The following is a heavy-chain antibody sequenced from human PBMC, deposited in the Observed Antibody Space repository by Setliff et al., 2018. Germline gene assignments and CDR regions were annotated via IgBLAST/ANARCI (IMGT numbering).Heavy chain of an antibody. V-gene: IGHV3-15*01. J-gene: IGHJ6*02. CDR1: GFTFSNAW. CDR3: TTSPISSGWHSNFDYNMDV. Sequence: GGSLRLSCAASGFTFSNAWRSWVRQAPGKGLEWVGRIKSKTDGGTTDYAAPVKGRFTVSRDDSISTLYLQMNSLKTEDTAVYYCTTSPISSGWHSNFDYNMDVWGQGTTVTVSS. CDR2: IKSKTDGGTT. D-gene: IGHD6-19*01.